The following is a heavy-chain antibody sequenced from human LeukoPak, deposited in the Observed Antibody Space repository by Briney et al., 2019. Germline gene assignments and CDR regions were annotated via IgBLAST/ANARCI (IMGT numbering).Heavy chain of an antibody. V-gene: IGHV3-66*01. Sequence: GGSLRLSCAASGFTVSSNYMSWVRQAPGKGLEWVSVIYSGGSTYYADSVKGRFTISRDNSKNTLYLQTNSLRVEDTAVYYCASSKAAAGTRYYYGMDVWGQGTTVTVSS. CDR2: IYSGGST. CDR3: ASSKAAAGTRYYYGMDV. CDR1: GFTVSSNY. J-gene: IGHJ6*02. D-gene: IGHD6-13*01.